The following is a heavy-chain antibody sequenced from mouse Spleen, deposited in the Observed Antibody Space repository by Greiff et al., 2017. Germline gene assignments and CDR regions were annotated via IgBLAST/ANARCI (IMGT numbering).Heavy chain of an antibody. CDR3: ARTPNYYGSSYFDD. V-gene: IGHV1-69*01. Sequence: QVQLQQPGAELVMPGASVKLSCKASGYTFTSYWMHWVKQRPGQGLEWIGEIDPSDSYTNYNQKFKGKATLTVDKSSSTAYMQLSSLTSEDSAVYYCARTPNYYGSSYFDDWGEGTTLTVSS. CDR2: IDPSDSYT. CDR1: GYTFTSYW. J-gene: IGHJ2*01. D-gene: IGHD1-1*01.